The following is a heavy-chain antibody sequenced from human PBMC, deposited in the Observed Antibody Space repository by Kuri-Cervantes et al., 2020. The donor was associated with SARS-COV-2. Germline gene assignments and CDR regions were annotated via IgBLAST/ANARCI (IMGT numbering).Heavy chain of an antibody. Sequence: SETLSLTCTVSGGSISSGGYYWSWIRQPPGKGLEWIGYIYHSGSTYYNPSLKSRVTISVDRSKNQFSLKLSSVAAADTAVYYCARGGGSYPDYYYYMDVWGKGTTVTVSS. D-gene: IGHD1-26*01. CDR1: GGSISSGGYY. V-gene: IGHV4-30-2*01. CDR3: ARGGGSYPDYYYYMDV. J-gene: IGHJ6*03. CDR2: IYHSGST.